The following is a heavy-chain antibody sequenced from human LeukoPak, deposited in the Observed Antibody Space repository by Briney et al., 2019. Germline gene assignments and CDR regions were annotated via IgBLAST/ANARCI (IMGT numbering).Heavy chain of an antibody. CDR3: ARDFWPLNEYNSSWYSKY. Sequence: ASVKVSCKASGYTFTSYGISWVRQAPGQGLEWMGWISAYNGNTNYAQKLQGRVTMTTDTSTSTAYMELRSLRSDDTAVYYCARDFWPLNEYNSSWYSKYWGHGTLVTVSS. V-gene: IGHV1-18*01. J-gene: IGHJ4*01. CDR1: GYTFTSYG. CDR2: ISAYNGNT. D-gene: IGHD6-13*01.